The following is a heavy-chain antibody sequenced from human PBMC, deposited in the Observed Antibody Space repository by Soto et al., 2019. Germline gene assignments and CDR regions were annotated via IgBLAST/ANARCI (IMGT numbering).Heavy chain of an antibody. D-gene: IGHD5-18*01. CDR2: ISQSGSS. CDR1: DESCSNFD. Sequence: VQVQQWGAGLLETSETLTLPCDVYDESCSNFDWSWIRQPPGKGLEWIGEISQSGSSNYNQSLKSRVTISGDTSKNQFSLRVGSVTAAATAVYYCARRRGAAMALSVDYWGQGAMVSVSS. J-gene: IGHJ4*02. V-gene: IGHV4-34*01. CDR3: ARRRGAAMALSVDY.